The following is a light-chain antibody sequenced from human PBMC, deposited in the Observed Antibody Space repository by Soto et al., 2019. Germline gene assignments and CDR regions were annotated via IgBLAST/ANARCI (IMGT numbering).Light chain of an antibody. CDR1: SSNIGAGYD. CDR2: GNS. J-gene: IGLJ2*01. V-gene: IGLV1-40*01. Sequence: QXVLTQPPSVSGAPGQRVXISCTXSSSNIGAGYDVHWYQQLPGTAPKLLIYGNSNRPSGVPDRFSGSKSGTSASLAITGLXXXXXXXXYXQSYDSSLSGSVVFGGGTKLTVL. CDR3: QSYDSSLSGSVV.